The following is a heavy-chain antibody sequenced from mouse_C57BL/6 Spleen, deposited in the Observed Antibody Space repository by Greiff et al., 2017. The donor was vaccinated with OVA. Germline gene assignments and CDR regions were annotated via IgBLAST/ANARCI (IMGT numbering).Heavy chain of an antibody. CDR2: INPNNGGT. CDR3: ARRYDGYFYAMDY. J-gene: IGHJ4*01. Sequence: EVQLQESGPELVKPGASVKIPCKASGYTFTDYNMGWVKQSHGKSLEWIGDINPNNGGTIYNQKFKGKATLTVDKSSSTAYMELRSLTSEDTAVYYCARRYDGYFYAMDYWGQGTSVTVSS. CDR1: GYTFTDYN. D-gene: IGHD2-3*01. V-gene: IGHV1-18*01.